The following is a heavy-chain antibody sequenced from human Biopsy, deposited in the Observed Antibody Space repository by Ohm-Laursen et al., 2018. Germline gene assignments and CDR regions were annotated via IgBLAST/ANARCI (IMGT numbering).Heavy chain of an antibody. Sequence: SETLSLTSTVSGDSISSNYWSWIRQPPGKGLEWIGYVFYTGSTDYNPSLQSRVTISVDTSKNHFSLRLRSVTPADTAIYYCARDRGYYSDRTVPGYFDLWGRGTLVTVSS. J-gene: IGHJ2*01. V-gene: IGHV4-59*01. CDR3: ARDRGYYSDRTVPGYFDL. CDR1: GDSISSNY. D-gene: IGHD3-22*01. CDR2: VFYTGST.